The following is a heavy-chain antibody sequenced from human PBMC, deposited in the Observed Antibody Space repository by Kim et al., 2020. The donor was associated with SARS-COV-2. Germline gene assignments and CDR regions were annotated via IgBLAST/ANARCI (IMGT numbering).Heavy chain of an antibody. CDR1: GFTFSSYG. V-gene: IGHV3-33*01. CDR3: ARNRIAVAGTWWFDP. Sequence: GGSLRLSCAASGFTFSSYGMHWVRQAPGKGLEWVAVIWYDGSNKYYADSVKGRFTISRDNSKNTLYLQMNSLRAEDTAVYYCARNRIAVAGTWWFDPWGQGTLVTVSS. J-gene: IGHJ5*02. CDR2: IWYDGSNK. D-gene: IGHD6-19*01.